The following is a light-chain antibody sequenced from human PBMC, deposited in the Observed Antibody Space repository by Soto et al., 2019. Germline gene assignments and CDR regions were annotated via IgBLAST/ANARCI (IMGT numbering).Light chain of an antibody. CDR3: FSYTSSGTYV. V-gene: IGLV2-14*01. J-gene: IGLJ1*01. CDR2: EVS. Sequence: QSALTQPASVSGSPGQSITISCTGTSSDVGNYKYVSWYQQHPGKAPKLMIYEVSNRPSGVSNRFSGSKSGNTASLTISGLQAEDETDYYCFSYTSSGTYVFAAGTKVTV. CDR1: SSDVGNYKY.